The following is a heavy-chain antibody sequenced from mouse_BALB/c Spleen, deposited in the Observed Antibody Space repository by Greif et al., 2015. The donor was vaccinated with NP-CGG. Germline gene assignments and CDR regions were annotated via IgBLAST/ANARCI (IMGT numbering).Heavy chain of an antibody. Sequence: DLVKPGASVKLSCKASGYTFTSYWINWIKQRPGQGLEWIGRIAPGSGSTYYNEMFKGKATLTVDTSSSTAYIQLSSLSSEDSAVYLCARRRYAMDYWGQGTSVTVAS. J-gene: IGHJ4*01. CDR1: GYTFTSYW. CDR3: ARRRYAMDY. CDR2: IAPGSGST. V-gene: IGHV1S41*01.